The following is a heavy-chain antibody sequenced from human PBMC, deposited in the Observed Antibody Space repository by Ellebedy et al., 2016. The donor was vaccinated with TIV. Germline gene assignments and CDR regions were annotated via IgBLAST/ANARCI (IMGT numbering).Heavy chain of an antibody. J-gene: IGHJ4*02. CDR2: IKQDGSEK. Sequence: PGGSLRLSCAVSGFPFSRYWMSWVRQAPGKGLEWVANIKQDGSEKYYVDSVKGRFTISRDNAKNSLNLQMNSLRAEDTAVYYCARGLRFNWGQGTLVTVSS. V-gene: IGHV3-7*03. CDR3: ARGLRFN. CDR1: GFPFSRYW.